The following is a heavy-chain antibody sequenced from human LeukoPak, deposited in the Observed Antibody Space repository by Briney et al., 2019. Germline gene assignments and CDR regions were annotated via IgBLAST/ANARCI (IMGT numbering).Heavy chain of an antibody. Sequence: GSVKVSCKAFGYTFTNYYMHWVRQAPGQGLEWMGIISPSVGSAAYAQKFQGRVTMTRDTSTGTLYMELSSLTSDDTAVYYCARDEARSTGYSKPNIDYGGQGPLVTVSS. V-gene: IGHV1-46*01. CDR1: GYTFTNYY. J-gene: IGHJ4*02. CDR2: ISPSVGSA. CDR3: ARDEARSTGYSKPNIDY. D-gene: IGHD3-9*01.